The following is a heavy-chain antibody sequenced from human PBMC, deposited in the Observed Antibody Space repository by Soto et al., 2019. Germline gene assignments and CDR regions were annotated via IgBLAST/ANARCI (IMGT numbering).Heavy chain of an antibody. Sequence: QVQLVESGGGVVQPGRSLRLSCAASGFTFSSYAMHWVRQAPGKGLEWVAVISYDGSNKYYADSVKGRFTISRDNSKNTLYLQMNSLRAEDTAVYYCARDPLWGTALVLWYFDLWGPGTLVTVSS. CDR3: ARDPLWGTALVLWYFDL. V-gene: IGHV3-30-3*01. J-gene: IGHJ2*01. CDR2: ISYDGSNK. CDR1: GFTFSSYA. D-gene: IGHD5-18*01.